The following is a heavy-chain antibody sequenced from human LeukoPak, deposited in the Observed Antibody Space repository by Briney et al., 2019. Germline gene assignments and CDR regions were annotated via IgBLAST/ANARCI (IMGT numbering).Heavy chain of an antibody. CDR2: ISGNGGST. D-gene: IGHD5-12*01. V-gene: IGHV3-23*01. CDR3: AKDRGWLATTAFDL. CDR1: GFTFNSFT. Sequence: HPGGSLRLSCAASGFTFNSFTLDWVRQAPGKGLEWVSAISGNGGSTYYADSVKGRFTISRDNSKRTLYLQMNSLRVEDTAVYYCAKDRGWLATTAFDLWGQGTLVTVSS. J-gene: IGHJ4*02.